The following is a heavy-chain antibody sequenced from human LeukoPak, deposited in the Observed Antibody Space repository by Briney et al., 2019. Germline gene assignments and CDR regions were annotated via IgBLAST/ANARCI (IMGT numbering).Heavy chain of an antibody. CDR2: INPGDSDT. Sequence: GESLKISCKGSGYSFTTYWIGWVRQVPGKGLEWMGIINPGDSDTRYSLSFQGQVTISADQSISTAHLQWSGLKASDTAMYYCARPRQWHRNDAFDIWGQGTMVTVSS. CDR1: GYSFTTYW. J-gene: IGHJ3*02. V-gene: IGHV5-51*01. CDR3: ARPRQWHRNDAFDI. D-gene: IGHD6-19*01.